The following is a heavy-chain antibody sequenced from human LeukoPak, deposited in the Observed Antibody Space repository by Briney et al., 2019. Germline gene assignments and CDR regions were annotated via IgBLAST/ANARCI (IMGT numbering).Heavy chain of an antibody. CDR1: GFTFNSYA. J-gene: IGHJ4*02. Sequence: PGGSLRLSCAASGFTFNSYAMHWVRQAPGKGLEWVAVISYDGSNKYYADSVKGRFTISRDNSKNTLYLQMISLRAEDTAVYCCARDRTGYGENVHFDYWGQGTLVTVSS. CDR2: ISYDGSNK. CDR3: ARDRTGYGENVHFDY. D-gene: IGHD4-17*01. V-gene: IGHV3-30-3*01.